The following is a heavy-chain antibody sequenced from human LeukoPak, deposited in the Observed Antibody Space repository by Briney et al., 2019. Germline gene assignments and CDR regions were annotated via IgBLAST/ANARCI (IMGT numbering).Heavy chain of an antibody. J-gene: IGHJ5*02. V-gene: IGHV1-18*01. D-gene: IGHD3-3*01. Sequence: GASVKVSCKASGYTFTSYGISWVRQAPGQGLECMGWISAYNGNTNYAQKLQGRVTMTTDTSTSTAYMELRSLRSDDTAVYYCARDALRLLEWFPHWFDPWGQGTLVTVSS. CDR3: ARDALRLLEWFPHWFDP. CDR1: GYTFTSYG. CDR2: ISAYNGNT.